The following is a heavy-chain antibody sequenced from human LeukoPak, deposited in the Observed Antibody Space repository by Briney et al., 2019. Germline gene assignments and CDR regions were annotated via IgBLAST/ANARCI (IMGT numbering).Heavy chain of an antibody. J-gene: IGHJ4*02. CDR3: ARFDYDSRGYWYYFDY. CDR1: GGSISPYY. V-gene: IGHV4-59*01. D-gene: IGHD3-22*01. CDR2: ILYSGTT. Sequence: SETLSLTCTVCGGSISPYYRLWIRQPPGKGLECIGYILYSGTTTNYNPSLKSRVTISVDTSKNQFYLNLSAVTAADTAVYYCARFDYDSRGYWYYFDYWGQGTLVTVSS.